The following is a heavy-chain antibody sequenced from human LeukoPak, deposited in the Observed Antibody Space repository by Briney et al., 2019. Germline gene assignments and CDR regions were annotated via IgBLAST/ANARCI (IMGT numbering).Heavy chain of an antibody. V-gene: IGHV1-2*02. CDR3: ARDFCSGGSCYYYYYYYYMDV. J-gene: IGHJ6*03. CDR1: GYTFTGYY. D-gene: IGHD2-15*01. CDR2: INPNSGGT. Sequence: ASVKVSCKASGYTFTGYYMHWVRQAPGQGLEWMGWINPNSGGTNYAQKFQGRVTMTRDTSISTAYMELSRLRSDDTAVYYCARDFCSGGSCYYYYYYYYMDVWGKGTTVAISS.